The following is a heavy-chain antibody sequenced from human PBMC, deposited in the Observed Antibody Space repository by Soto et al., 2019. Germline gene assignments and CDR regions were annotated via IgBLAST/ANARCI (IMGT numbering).Heavy chain of an antibody. D-gene: IGHD2-21*01. J-gene: IGHJ4*02. CDR3: AKFPLPVDFLSPPNLVPFDY. V-gene: IGHV3-23*01. CDR1: GFTFSSYA. CDR2: ISGSGGST. Sequence: PGGSLRLSCAASGFTFSSYAMSWVRQAPGKGLEWVSAISGSGGSTYYADSVKGRFTISRDNSKNTLYLQMNSLRAEDTAVYYCAKFPLPVDFLSPPNLVPFDYWGQGTLVTVSS.